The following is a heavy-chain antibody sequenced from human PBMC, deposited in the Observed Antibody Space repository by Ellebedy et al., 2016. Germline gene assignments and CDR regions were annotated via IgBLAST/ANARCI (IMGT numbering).Heavy chain of an antibody. Sequence: GGSLRLSCAASKFTFNKFWMSWVRQAPGKGLEWVANINRDGSEKYYVDSVKGRFTISRDNAKNSLYLQMNSLRAEDTAVYYCARETEGSSWYGEYLWWGQGTLVTVSS. CDR2: INRDGSEK. D-gene: IGHD6-13*01. J-gene: IGHJ4*02. CDR1: KFTFNKFW. V-gene: IGHV3-7*01. CDR3: ARETEGSSWYGEYLW.